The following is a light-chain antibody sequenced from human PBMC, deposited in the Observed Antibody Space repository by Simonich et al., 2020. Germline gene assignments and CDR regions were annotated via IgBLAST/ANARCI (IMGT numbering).Light chain of an antibody. CDR1: QSVLSSSNNKNY. J-gene: IGKJ3*01. Sequence: DIVMTQSPDSLAVSLGERATINCKSSQSVLSSSNNKNYLAWYQQKPGQPPKLLIYWASTREAGVPDRFSGSWSGTDFTLTISSLQAEDVAVYYCQQYYSTPFTFGPGTKVDIK. V-gene: IGKV4-1*01. CDR3: QQYYSTPFT. CDR2: WAS.